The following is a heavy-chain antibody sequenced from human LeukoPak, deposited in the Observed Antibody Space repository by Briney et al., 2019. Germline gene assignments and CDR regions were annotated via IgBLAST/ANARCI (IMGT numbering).Heavy chain of an antibody. CDR1: GYTFTNYG. J-gene: IGHJ4*02. CDR3: ARYGNYGTFYYFDY. D-gene: IGHD3-22*01. CDR2: ISAHNGNT. Sequence: GASVKVSCKASGYTFTNYGISWVRQAPGQGLEWMGWISAHNGNTNYAQKLQARVSMTTDTSTSTAYMELSSLRSDDTAVYYCARYGNYGTFYYFDYWGKGAPVTVSS. V-gene: IGHV1-18*01.